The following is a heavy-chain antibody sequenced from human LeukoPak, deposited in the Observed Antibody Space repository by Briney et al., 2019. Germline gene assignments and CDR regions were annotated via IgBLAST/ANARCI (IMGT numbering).Heavy chain of an antibody. CDR1: GDSISSYY. J-gene: IGHJ4*02. V-gene: IGHV4-59*01. Sequence: SETLSLTCTVSGDSISSYYWSWIRQPPGKGLEWIGYIYYSGSTKYNPSLKSRVTISVDTSKNQFSLQLFSVTAADTAVYYCARSVATPGRPDYWGQGTLVTVSS. D-gene: IGHD1-1*01. CDR3: ARSVATPGRPDY. CDR2: IYYSGST.